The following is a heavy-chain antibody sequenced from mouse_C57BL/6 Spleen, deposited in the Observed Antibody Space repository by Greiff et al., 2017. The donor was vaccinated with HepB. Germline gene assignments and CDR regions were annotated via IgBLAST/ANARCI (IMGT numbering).Heavy chain of an antibody. CDR1: GYTFTSYW. CDR3: ARGLLLRYYAMDY. CDR2: INPSNGGT. Sequence: VQLQQPGTELVKPGASVKLSCKASGYTFTSYWMHWVKQRPGQGLEWIGNINPSNGGTNYNEKFKSKATLTVDKSSSTAYMQLSSLTSEDSAVYYCARGLLLRYYAMDYWGQGTSVTVSS. J-gene: IGHJ4*01. V-gene: IGHV1-53*01. D-gene: IGHD1-1*01.